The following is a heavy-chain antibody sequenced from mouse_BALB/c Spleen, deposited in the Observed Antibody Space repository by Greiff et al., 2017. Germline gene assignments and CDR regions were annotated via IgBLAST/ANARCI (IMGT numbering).Heavy chain of an antibody. CDR2: INPSNGGT. CDR3: ARSGGVAY. V-gene: IGHV1S81*02. D-gene: IGHD3-1*01. CDR1: GYTFTSYY. J-gene: IGHJ3*01. Sequence: VQLQQPGAELVKPGASVKLSCKASGYTFTSYYMYWVKQRPGQGLEWIGGINPSNGGTNFNEKFKSKATLTVDKSSSTAYMQLSSLTSEDSAVYYCARSGGVAYWGQGTLVTVSA.